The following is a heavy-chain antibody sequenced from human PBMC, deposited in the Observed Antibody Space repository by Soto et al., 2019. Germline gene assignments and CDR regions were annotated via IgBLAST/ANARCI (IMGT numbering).Heavy chain of an antibody. CDR1: GGSVSSGSYY. V-gene: IGHV4-61*01. Sequence: QVQLQESGPGLVKPSETLSLTCTVSGGSVSSGSYYWSWIRQPPGKGLEWIGYIYYSGSSNYNPSLNSRVTISVDTSKNQYSLKLSSVTAADTAVYYCARGRIAAADYWGQGTLVAVSS. D-gene: IGHD6-13*01. CDR2: IYYSGSS. J-gene: IGHJ4*02. CDR3: ARGRIAAADY.